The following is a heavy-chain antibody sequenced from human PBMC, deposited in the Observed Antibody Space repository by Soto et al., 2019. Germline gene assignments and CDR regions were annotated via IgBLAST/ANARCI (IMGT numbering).Heavy chain of an antibody. D-gene: IGHD2-15*01. Sequence: SETLSLTCTVSGGSISSSSYYWGWIRQPPGKGLEWIGRIYYSGSTYYNPSLKSRVTISVDTPKNQFSLKLSSVTAADTAVYYCARALCSGGSCYRGYSYGYGGYYFDYWGQGTLVTVSS. V-gene: IGHV4-39*01. J-gene: IGHJ4*02. CDR1: GGSISSSSYY. CDR3: ARALCSGGSCYRGYSYGYGGYYFDY. CDR2: IYYSGST.